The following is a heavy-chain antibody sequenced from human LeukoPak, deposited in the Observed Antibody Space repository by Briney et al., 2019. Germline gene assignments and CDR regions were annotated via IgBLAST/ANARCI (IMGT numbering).Heavy chain of an antibody. CDR2: IYHSGST. Sequence: SETLSLTCAVSGYSITSGYYCGWIRQPPGKGLEWIGNIYHSGSTYYNPSLKNGVTISVDTSKNHFSLKLSSVTAADTAVYYCVRGSSGYLVDYWGQGTLVTVSS. V-gene: IGHV4-38-2*01. J-gene: IGHJ4*02. CDR3: VRGSSGYLVDY. D-gene: IGHD3-22*01. CDR1: GYSITSGYY.